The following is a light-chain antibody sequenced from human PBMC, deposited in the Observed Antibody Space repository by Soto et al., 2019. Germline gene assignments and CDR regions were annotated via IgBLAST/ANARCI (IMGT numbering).Light chain of an antibody. CDR2: EVT. CDR3: LSYTTSSSYV. J-gene: IGLJ1*01. V-gene: IGLV2-14*01. Sequence: QSVLTQPASVSGSPGQSITISCTGTSSDVGAYNRVSWYQQRSGKAPKLMVYEVTNRPSGVSNRFSGSKSGNTASLTISGLQAEDEADYYCLSYTTSSSYVFGTGTQLTVL. CDR1: SSDVGAYNR.